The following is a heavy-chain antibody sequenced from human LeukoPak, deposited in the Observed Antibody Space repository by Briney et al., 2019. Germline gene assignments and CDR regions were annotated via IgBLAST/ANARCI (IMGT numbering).Heavy chain of an antibody. CDR1: GFTFSSYA. V-gene: IGHV3-23*01. J-gene: IGHJ3*02. CDR3: AKDFGAHSGGYPEAFDI. D-gene: IGHD1-26*01. CDR2: ISGSGGST. Sequence: GGSLRLSCAASGFTFSSYAMSWVRQAPGKGLEWVSVISGSGGSTYYADSVKGRFTISRDNSKNTLYLQMNSLRAEDTAVYYCAKDFGAHSGGYPEAFDIWGQGTMVTVSS.